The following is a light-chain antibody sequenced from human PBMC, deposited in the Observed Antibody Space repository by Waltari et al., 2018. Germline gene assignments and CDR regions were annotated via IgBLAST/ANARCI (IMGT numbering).Light chain of an antibody. Sequence: EIVLTQPPGTLSLSPGERATLSCRASQSVSRTLAWYQQKPGQAPRLLIYDASTRATGIADRFSGSGSGTDFSLTISRLEPEDFAVYYCQKYGRLPATFGQGTKVEIK. J-gene: IGKJ1*01. CDR2: DAS. CDR1: QSVSRT. V-gene: IGKV3-20*01. CDR3: QKYGRLPAT.